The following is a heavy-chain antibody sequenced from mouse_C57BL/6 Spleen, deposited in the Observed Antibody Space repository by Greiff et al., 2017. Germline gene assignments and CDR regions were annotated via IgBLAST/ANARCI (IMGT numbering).Heavy chain of an antibody. J-gene: IGHJ1*03. D-gene: IGHD2-5*01. CDR3: ARGRDINYSNFWYFDV. Sequence: QVQLQQPGTELVKPGASVKLSCKASGYTFTSYWMHWVKQRPGQGLEWIGNINPSNGGTNYNEKFKSKATLTVDKSSSTAYMQLSSLTSEDSAVYYCARGRDINYSNFWYFDVWGTGTTVTVSS. V-gene: IGHV1-53*01. CDR1: GYTFTSYW. CDR2: INPSNGGT.